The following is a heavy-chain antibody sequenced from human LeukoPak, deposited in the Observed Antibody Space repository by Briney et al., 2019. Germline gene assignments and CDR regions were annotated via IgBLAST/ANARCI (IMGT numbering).Heavy chain of an antibody. D-gene: IGHD6-13*01. Sequence: ASVKVSCKASVYTFTGYYMHWVRQAPGQGLAWMGWINPNSGGTNYAQKFQGRVTMTRDTSISTAYMELSRLRSDDTAVYYCARGGSSSWYSFDPWGQGNLVMVSA. J-gene: IGHJ5*02. CDR1: VYTFTGYY. V-gene: IGHV1-2*02. CDR2: INPNSGGT. CDR3: ARGGSSSWYSFDP.